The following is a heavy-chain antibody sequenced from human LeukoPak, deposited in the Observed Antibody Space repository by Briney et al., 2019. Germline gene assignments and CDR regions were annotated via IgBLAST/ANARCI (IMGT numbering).Heavy chain of an antibody. Sequence: GGSLRLSCAASGFSVSSNYMGWVRQVSGKGLEWVSVIYTGGSTYYADAVKGRFTISRDDSKNTLFLPMSSLRAEDTAVYYCARVRSDSSGWYEFDYWGQGTLVTVSS. D-gene: IGHD6-19*01. CDR2: IYTGGST. CDR1: GFSVSSNY. CDR3: ARVRSDSSGWYEFDY. J-gene: IGHJ4*02. V-gene: IGHV3-53*01.